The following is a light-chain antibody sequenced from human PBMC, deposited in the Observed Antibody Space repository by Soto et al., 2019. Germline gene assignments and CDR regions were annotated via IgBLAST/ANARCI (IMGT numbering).Light chain of an antibody. CDR1: SSDGGGFDH. Sequence: QSALTQPASVSGSPGQSITISCTGASSDGGGFDHVSWYQQHPGNVPRLLIYDVSSRPSGVSDRFSGSKSGNTASLTISGLQAEDEADYYCNSLTTSNTHVCGTGTKVTVL. V-gene: IGLV2-14*03. J-gene: IGLJ1*01. CDR2: DVS. CDR3: NSLTTSNTHV.